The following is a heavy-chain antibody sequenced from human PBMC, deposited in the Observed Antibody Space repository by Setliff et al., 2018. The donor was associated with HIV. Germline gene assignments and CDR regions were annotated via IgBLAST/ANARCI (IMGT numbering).Heavy chain of an antibody. V-gene: IGHV5-51*01. D-gene: IGHD6-13*01. CDR2: IYPDDSNI. J-gene: IGHJ3*01. CDR1: DYTFATYW. Sequence: PGESLKISCKALDYTFATYWIGWVRQMPGEGLEWMGVIYPDDSNIKYNPSFQSQVTISADKPITTAYLHIHNLKASDTATYYCARRDGRSMNAFQIWGPGTKVTVSS. CDR3: ARRDGRSMNAFQI.